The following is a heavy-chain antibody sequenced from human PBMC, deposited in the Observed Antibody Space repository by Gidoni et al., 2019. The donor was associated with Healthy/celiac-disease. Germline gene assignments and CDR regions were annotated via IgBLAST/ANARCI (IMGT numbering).Heavy chain of an antibody. CDR1: GYTFTSYG. Sequence: QVQLVQSGAEVKKPGASVKVSCKASGYTFTSYGISWVRQAPGQGLEWMGWISAYKGNTKHAQKLQGRVNMTTDTYTSTAYMGVRSPRSEDKGVYYCARAPNYDSSGYPFDHWGQGTLVNGSS. J-gene: IGHJ4*02. V-gene: IGHV1-18*01. CDR3: ARAPNYDSSGYPFDH. D-gene: IGHD3-22*01. CDR2: ISAYKGNT.